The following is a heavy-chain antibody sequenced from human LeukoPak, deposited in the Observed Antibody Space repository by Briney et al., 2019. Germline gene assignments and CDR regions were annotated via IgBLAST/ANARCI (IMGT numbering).Heavy chain of an antibody. V-gene: IGHV4-34*01. J-gene: IGHJ4*02. CDR1: GGSFSGYY. Sequence: SETLSLTCAAYGGSFSGYYWSWIRQPPGKGLEWIGEINHSGSTNYNPSLKSRVTISVDTSKNQFSLKLSSVTAADTSVYYCARGRYNWKYWGQGTLVTVSS. CDR2: INHSGST. CDR3: ARGRYNWKY. D-gene: IGHD1-1*01.